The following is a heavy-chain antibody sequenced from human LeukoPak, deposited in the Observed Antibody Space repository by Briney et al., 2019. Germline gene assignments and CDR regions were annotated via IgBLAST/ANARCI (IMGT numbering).Heavy chain of an antibody. D-gene: IGHD3-10*01. CDR1: GFTFGDYA. V-gene: IGHV3-49*03. Sequence: GGSLRLSCTASGFTFGDYAMSWFRQAPGKGLEWVGFIRSKAYGGTTEYAASVKGRFTISRDDSKSIAYLQMNSLKTEDTAVYYCTRYGSGSYYIDAFDIWGQETMVTVSS. CDR2: IRSKAYGGTT. J-gene: IGHJ3*02. CDR3: TRYGSGSYYIDAFDI.